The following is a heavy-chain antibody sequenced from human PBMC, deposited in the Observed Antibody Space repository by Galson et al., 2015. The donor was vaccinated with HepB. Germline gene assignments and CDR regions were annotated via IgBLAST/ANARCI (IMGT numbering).Heavy chain of an antibody. V-gene: IGHV3-11*03. CDR3: ARSATFYYFDY. Sequence: SLRLSCAASGFTFSDYYMSWIRQAPGKGLEWVSYISSSSSYTNYADSVKGRFTISRDNAKNSLYLQMNSLRAEDTAVYYCARSATFYYFDYWGQGTLVTVSS. CDR2: ISSSSSYT. D-gene: IGHD2-15*01. J-gene: IGHJ4*02. CDR1: GFTFSDYY.